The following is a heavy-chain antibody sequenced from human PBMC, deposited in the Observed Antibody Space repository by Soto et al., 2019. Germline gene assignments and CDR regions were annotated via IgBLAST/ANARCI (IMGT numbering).Heavy chain of an antibody. J-gene: IGHJ4*02. CDR3: VSVNEGVCDDSSGYYDF. V-gene: IGHV1-18*03. CDR2: ISTYSGNT. Sequence: GASVKVSFKASGYRFSSYGICWVRQPPGKGLQWMGWISTYSGNTKFAQDFRDRLTMTTDTSTNTAYMELRSLRSDDMAVYYCVSVNEGVCDDSSGYYDFWGQGTLVTVSS. D-gene: IGHD3-22*01. CDR1: GYRFSSYG.